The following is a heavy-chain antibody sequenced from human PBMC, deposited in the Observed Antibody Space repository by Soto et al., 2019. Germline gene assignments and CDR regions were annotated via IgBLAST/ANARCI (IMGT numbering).Heavy chain of an antibody. CDR3: ACYFVYGDYSLYY. J-gene: IGHJ4*02. Sequence: GGSLRLSCAASRFTFSSYSMNWVRQAPGKGLEWVSYISSSSSIIYYADSVKGRFTISRDNAKNSLYLQMNSLRAEDTAVYYCACYFVYGDYSLYYWGQGTLVTVSS. V-gene: IGHV3-48*01. CDR1: RFTFSSYS. D-gene: IGHD4-17*01. CDR2: ISSSSSII.